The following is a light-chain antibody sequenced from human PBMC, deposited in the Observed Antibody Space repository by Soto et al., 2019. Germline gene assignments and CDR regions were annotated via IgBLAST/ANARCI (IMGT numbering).Light chain of an antibody. CDR2: DVS. CDR3: SSYTSTNTLV. CDR1: SSDVGGYNY. V-gene: IGLV2-14*03. J-gene: IGLJ2*01. Sequence: QSVLTQPASVSGSPGQSITISCTGTSSDVGGYNYVSWYQQHPDKAPQLMIFDVSNRPSGISDRFSGSKSDNTASLTISGLQAEDEADYYCSSYTSTNTLVFGGGTKVTVL.